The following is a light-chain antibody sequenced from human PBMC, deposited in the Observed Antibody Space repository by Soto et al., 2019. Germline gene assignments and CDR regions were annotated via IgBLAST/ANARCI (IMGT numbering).Light chain of an antibody. CDR3: QQRSNWPPVT. Sequence: EIVLTQSPATLSLSPGERATLSCRASQSINRHLAWYRQKPGQAPRLLIYDASNRATGIPARFSGSGSGTGFTLTISSLEPEYFGVYYCQQRSNWPPVTFGGGTKVEIK. CDR2: DAS. CDR1: QSINRH. V-gene: IGKV3-11*01. J-gene: IGKJ4*01.